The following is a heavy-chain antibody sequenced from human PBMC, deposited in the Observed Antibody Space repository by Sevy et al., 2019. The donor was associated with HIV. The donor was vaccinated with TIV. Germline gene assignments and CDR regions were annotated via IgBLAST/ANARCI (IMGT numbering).Heavy chain of an antibody. Sequence: GGSLRLSCAASGFIFDDYAMHWVRQAPGKGLEWVSGITWNSDTIGYADSVKGRFTISRDNAKNSLYLQMNSLRLEDSALYYCAKDIVVVPATSSGYFDLCGRGTLVTVSS. D-gene: IGHD2-2*01. J-gene: IGHJ2*01. CDR2: ITWNSDTI. CDR1: GFIFDDYA. V-gene: IGHV3-9*01. CDR3: AKDIVVVPATSSGYFDL.